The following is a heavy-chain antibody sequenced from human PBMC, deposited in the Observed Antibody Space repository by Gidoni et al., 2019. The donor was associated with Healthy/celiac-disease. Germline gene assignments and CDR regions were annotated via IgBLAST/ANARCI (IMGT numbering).Heavy chain of an antibody. CDR1: GGSISSSSYY. Sequence: QLQLQESGPGLVQPSETLSLTCTVSGGSISSSSYYWGWIRQPPGKGLEWIGSIYYSGSTYYNPSLKSRVTISVDTSKNQFSLKLSSVTAADTAVYYCASTIFGVVNWFDPWGQGTLVTVSS. J-gene: IGHJ5*02. D-gene: IGHD3-3*01. CDR3: ASTIFGVVNWFDP. CDR2: IYYSGST. V-gene: IGHV4-39*07.